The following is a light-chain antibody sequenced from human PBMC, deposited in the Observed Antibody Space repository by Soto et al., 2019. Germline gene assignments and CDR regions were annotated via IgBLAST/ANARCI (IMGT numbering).Light chain of an antibody. CDR2: SAS. J-gene: IGKJ3*01. V-gene: IGKV3-20*01. CDR1: QSVNSNY. CDR3: QHYSSSPPEFT. Sequence: EIVLTQSPGTLSVSPGERVTLSCRASQSVNSNYLAWYQQRPGQAPRLLIFSASYRATGIPDRFSGSGSGTDFTLTLSRLEPEDFAVYYCQHYSSSPPEFTFGPGTKVDSK.